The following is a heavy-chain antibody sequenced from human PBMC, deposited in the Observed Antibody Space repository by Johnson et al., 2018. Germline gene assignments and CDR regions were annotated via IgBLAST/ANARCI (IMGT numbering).Heavy chain of an antibody. Sequence: QVQLVESGGGVVQPGRSLRLSCAASGFTFSTYGMHWVRQAPGKGLEWVAVIWYDGSNKYYVDSVKGRFTISRDNSKNTLYLQMNSLRAEDTAVYYCARDRVQLWFDAFDIWGQGTMVTVSS. J-gene: IGHJ3*02. CDR1: GFTFSTYG. CDR3: ARDRVQLWFDAFDI. CDR2: IWYDGSNK. D-gene: IGHD5-18*01. V-gene: IGHV3-33*01.